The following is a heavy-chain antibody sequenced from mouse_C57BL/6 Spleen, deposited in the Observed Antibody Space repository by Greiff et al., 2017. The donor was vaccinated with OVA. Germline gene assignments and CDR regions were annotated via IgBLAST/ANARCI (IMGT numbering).Heavy chain of an antibody. CDR3: ARTLLRGDAMDY. CDR1: GYTFTDHT. D-gene: IGHD1-2*01. CDR2: IYPRDGST. V-gene: IGHV1-78*01. J-gene: IGHJ4*01. Sequence: VHLVESDAELVKPGASVKVSCKVSGYTFTDHTIHWMKQRPEQGLEWIGYIYPRDGSTKYNEKFKGKATLTADKSSSTAYMQLNSLTSEDSAVYFCARTLLRGDAMDYWGQGTSVTVSS.